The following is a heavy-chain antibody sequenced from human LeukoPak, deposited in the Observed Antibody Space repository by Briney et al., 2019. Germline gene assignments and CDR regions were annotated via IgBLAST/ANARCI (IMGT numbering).Heavy chain of an antibody. Sequence: GGSLRLSCTASGFTFIGYAMHWVRQAPGKGLQWVSVISYDGRNKHYADSVKGRFTISRDNSKNTLYLQMNSLRTEDTAVYYCARTYYYDTNGRVDYWGQGTLVTVSS. CDR3: ARTYYYDTNGRVDY. D-gene: IGHD3-22*01. CDR2: ISYDGRNK. V-gene: IGHV3-30*04. CDR1: GFTFIGYA. J-gene: IGHJ4*02.